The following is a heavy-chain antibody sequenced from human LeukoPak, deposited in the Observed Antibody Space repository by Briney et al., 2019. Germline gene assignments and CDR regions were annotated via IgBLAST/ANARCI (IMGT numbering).Heavy chain of an antibody. CDR1: GFTFSSNY. CDR2: IYSGGST. J-gene: IGHJ4*02. V-gene: IGHV3-53*01. CDR3: AREDYDSSGYYPF. Sequence: GGSLRLSCAASGFTFSSNYMSWVRQAPGKGLEWVSVIYSGGSTYYSDSVKGRFTISRDNSKNTLYLQMNSLRAEDTAVYYCAREDYDSSGYYPFWGQGTLVSVSS. D-gene: IGHD3-22*01.